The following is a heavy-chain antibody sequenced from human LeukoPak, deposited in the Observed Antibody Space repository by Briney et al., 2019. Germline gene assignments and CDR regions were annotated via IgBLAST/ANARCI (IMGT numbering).Heavy chain of an antibody. J-gene: IGHJ4*02. Sequence: GGSLRLSCAASGFTFSSYSMMWVRQAPGKGLEWVSYISSSSTTIHYADSVKGRFTISRDNAKNSVYLQMNSLRAEDTAVYYCAKGLVSYYFDYWGQGTLVTVSS. CDR3: AKGLVSYYFDY. V-gene: IGHV3-48*01. CDR1: GFTFSSYS. CDR2: ISSSSTTI. D-gene: IGHD3-9*01.